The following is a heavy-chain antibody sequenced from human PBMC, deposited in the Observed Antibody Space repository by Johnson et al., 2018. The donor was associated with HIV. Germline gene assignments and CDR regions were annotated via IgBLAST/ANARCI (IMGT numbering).Heavy chain of an antibody. J-gene: IGHJ3*02. CDR1: GITFSDYY. CDR3: ASADYNWVSPGAFDI. Sequence: QMQLVESGGGLVKPGGSLRLSCAASGITFSDYYMSWIRQAPGKGLEWVSYISGSGSTIYYADSVKGRFTISRDNSKNILYLQMNSLRAEDTAVYYCASADYNWVSPGAFDIWGQGTTVTVSS. CDR2: ISGSGSTI. D-gene: IGHD1-20*01. V-gene: IGHV3-11*04.